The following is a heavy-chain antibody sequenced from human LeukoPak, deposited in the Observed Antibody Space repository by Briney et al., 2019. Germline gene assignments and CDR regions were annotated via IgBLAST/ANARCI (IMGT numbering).Heavy chain of an antibody. V-gene: IGHV4-34*01. CDR3: ARVLVRSVYYYGSGTPPWFDP. CDR2: INHSGST. CDR1: GVSFSGYY. Sequence: SETVSLTCAVYGVSFSGYYWSWIRQPPGKGLEWIGEINHSGSTNYNPSLKSRVTISVDTSKNQFSLKLRSVTAADTAVYYCARVLVRSVYYYGSGTPPWFDPWGQGTLVTVSS. J-gene: IGHJ5*02. D-gene: IGHD3-10*01.